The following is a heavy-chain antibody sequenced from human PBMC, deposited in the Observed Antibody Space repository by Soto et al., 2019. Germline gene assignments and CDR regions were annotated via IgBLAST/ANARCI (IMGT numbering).Heavy chain of an antibody. V-gene: IGHV3-48*01. D-gene: IGHD3-3*01. CDR1: GITFSSYS. Sequence: EVYLVESRGGLVQPGGSLRLSCAASGITFSSYSMNWVRQAPGMGLEWVSYISSSSRTIYYAHSVKGRFTISRDNAKNSLYLHMNSLRAEDTAVYYCARDTLGPGRVLEWSPHDYWGQGVLVTVSS. CDR3: ARDTLGPGRVLEWSPHDY. J-gene: IGHJ4*02. CDR2: ISSSSRTI.